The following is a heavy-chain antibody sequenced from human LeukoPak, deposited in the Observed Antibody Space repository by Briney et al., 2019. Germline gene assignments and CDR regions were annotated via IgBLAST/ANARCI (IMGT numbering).Heavy chain of an antibody. CDR2: INYIGST. V-gene: IGHV4-59*08. Sequence: SETLSLTCTVSGDSISPYYWSWIRQPPGKGLEWIGYINYIGSTNYNPSLKSRVTISVDTSKNQFSLKVRSVPAADTAVYFCGRHLFLSGGEILTGLDYWGQAPMITVTS. CDR3: GRHLFLSGGEILTGLDY. CDR1: GDSISPYY. J-gene: IGHJ4*02. D-gene: IGHD3-9*01.